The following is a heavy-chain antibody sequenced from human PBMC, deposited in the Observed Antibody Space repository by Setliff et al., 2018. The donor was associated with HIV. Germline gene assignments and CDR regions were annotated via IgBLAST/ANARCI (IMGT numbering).Heavy chain of an antibody. CDR1: GDSINNYY. CDR2: IYHSGGT. Sequence: PSETLSLTCTVSGDSINNYYWTWIRQPPGKGLEWIGYIYHSGGTKYNPSLESRVTISVDTSKKHFSLNLSSVTAADTAVYYCARGLATSSRSSLVYWGQGILVTVPS. J-gene: IGHJ4*02. D-gene: IGHD6-6*01. CDR3: ARGLATSSRSSLVY. V-gene: IGHV4-59*12.